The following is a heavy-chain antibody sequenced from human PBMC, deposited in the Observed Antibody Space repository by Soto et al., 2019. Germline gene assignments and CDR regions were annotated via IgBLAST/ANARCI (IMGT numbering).Heavy chain of an antibody. CDR3: AKCVVPYYFDY. CDR1: GSTFSIYG. V-gene: IGHV3-23*01. D-gene: IGHD2-15*01. J-gene: IGHJ4*02. Sequence: SLRLSCASSGSTFSIYGMSWVRQAPGKGLEWVSAISGSGGSTYYADSVKGRFTISRDNSKNTLYLQMNSLRAEDTAVYYCAKCVVPYYFDYWGQGTLVIVSS. CDR2: ISGSGGST.